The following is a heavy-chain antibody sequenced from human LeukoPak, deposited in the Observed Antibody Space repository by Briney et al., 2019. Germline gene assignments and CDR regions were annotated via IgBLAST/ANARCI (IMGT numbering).Heavy chain of an antibody. D-gene: IGHD3-10*01. J-gene: IGHJ3*01. CDR3: VRERQDTMVHTGAFDF. Sequence: PGGSLRLSCAASGLTFTNHIMHWVRQAPGKGLEWVASIATDGSQTFYRRSVKGRLTISRDNSENKLYLQMNSLRAEGTAVYFCVRERQDTMVHTGAFDFWGQGTMLSVSS. V-gene: IGHV3-30-3*01. CDR1: GLTFTNHI. CDR2: IATDGSQT.